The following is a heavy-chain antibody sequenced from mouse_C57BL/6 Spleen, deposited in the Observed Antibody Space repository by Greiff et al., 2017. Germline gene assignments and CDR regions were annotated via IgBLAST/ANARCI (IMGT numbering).Heavy chain of an antibody. CDR3: ARGFITTDGYFDV. Sequence: VKLMESGAELVRPGSSVKLSCKASGYTFTSYWMHWVKQRPIQGLEWIGNIDPSDSETHYNQKFKDKATLTVDKSSSTAYMQLSSLTSEDSAVYYCARGFITTDGYFDVWGTGTTVTVSS. D-gene: IGHD1-1*01. CDR2: IDPSDSET. V-gene: IGHV1-52*01. CDR1: GYTFTSYW. J-gene: IGHJ1*03.